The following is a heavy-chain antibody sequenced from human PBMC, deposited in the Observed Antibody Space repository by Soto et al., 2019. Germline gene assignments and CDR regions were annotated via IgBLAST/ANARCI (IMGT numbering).Heavy chain of an antibody. Sequence: EVQLVESGGGLVKPGGSLRLSCAASGFTFSSFSMNWVRQAPGKGLEWVSSISSSSGYIYYADSVKGRLTISRDNAKNSLYLQMNSLRAEDTAVYYCTRDLGIWAACGGDCYLDYWCQGPLVTVS. J-gene: IGHJ4*02. V-gene: IGHV3-21*01. CDR2: ISSSSGYI. CDR1: GFTFSSFS. CDR3: TRDLGIWAACGGDCYLDY. D-gene: IGHD2-21*02.